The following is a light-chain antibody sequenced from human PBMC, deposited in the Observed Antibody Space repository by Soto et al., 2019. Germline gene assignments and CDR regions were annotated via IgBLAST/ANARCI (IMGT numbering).Light chain of an antibody. Sequence: QSALTQPASVSGSPGQSITISCTGTSSDVGGYNYVSWYQQHPGKAPKLMIYDVSNRPSGVSNRFSGSKSGNTGSLTISGLPAEDEADYYCSSYTSSSTLDVFGTGTKVTVL. J-gene: IGLJ1*01. V-gene: IGLV2-14*01. CDR2: DVS. CDR1: SSDVGGYNY. CDR3: SSYTSSSTLDV.